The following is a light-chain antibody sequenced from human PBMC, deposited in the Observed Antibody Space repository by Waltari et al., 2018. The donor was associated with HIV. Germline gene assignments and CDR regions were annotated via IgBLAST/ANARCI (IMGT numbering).Light chain of an antibody. CDR2: RNN. CDR1: RSNIAGTY. V-gene: IGLV1-47*01. CDR3: AAWDDSLSGVV. Sequence: QSVLTQPPSASGTPGQRVATPCSGSRSNIAGTYVSCYQQLPGTAPKPLIYRNNQRPSGVPDRFSGSKSGTSASLAISGLRSEDEADYYCAAWDDSLSGVVFGGGTKLTVL. J-gene: IGLJ2*01.